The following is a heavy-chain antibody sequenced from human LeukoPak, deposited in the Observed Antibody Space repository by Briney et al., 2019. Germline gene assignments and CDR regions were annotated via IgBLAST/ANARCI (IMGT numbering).Heavy chain of an antibody. J-gene: IGHJ4*02. D-gene: IGHD6-13*01. CDR1: GGSLSGYY. CDR2: INHSGST. V-gene: IGHV4-34*01. Sequence: PSETLSLTCAVYGGSLSGYYWSWSRPPPGKWLEWIGEINHSGSTNYNPSLKSRVTISVDTSKNQFSLKLSSVTAADTAVYYCARDVVAAPGTWDYWGQGTLVTVSS. CDR3: ARDVVAAPGTWDY.